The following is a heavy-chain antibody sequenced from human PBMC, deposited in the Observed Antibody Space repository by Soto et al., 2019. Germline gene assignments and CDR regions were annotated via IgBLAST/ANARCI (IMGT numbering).Heavy chain of an antibody. CDR3: AGAYCSGTTCYGLYGMDV. D-gene: IGHD2-2*01. CDR2: MSGSGGGT. J-gene: IGHJ6*02. CDR1: GFSFTNYA. V-gene: IGHV3-23*01. Sequence: GGSLRLSCAASGFSFTNYAMDWVRQASGKXLEWVSSMSGSGGGTYYADSVKGRFTISRDNSKNTLFLQMNSLRAEDTALYYCAGAYCSGTTCYGLYGMDVWGQGTTVTVSS.